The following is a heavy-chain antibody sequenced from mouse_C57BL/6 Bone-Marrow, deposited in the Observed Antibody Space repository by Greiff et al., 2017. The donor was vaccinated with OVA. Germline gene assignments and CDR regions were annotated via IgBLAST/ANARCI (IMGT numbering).Heavy chain of an antibody. J-gene: IGHJ1*03. CDR2: INPEDGET. D-gene: IGHD2-1*01. V-gene: IGHV14-2*01. CDR3: ARDYGNGYPYWYFDV. CDR1: GFNIKDYY. Sequence: VQLQQSGAELVKPGASVKLSCTASGFNIKDYYMHWVKQRTEQGLEWIGRINPEDGETKYAPKFQGKATITADTSSNTAYLQLSSLTSEDTAVYYCARDYGNGYPYWYFDVWGTGTTVTVSS.